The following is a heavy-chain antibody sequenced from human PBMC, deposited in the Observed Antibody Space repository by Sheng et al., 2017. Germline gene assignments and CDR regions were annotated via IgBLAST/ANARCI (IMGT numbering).Heavy chain of an antibody. CDR2: THYSGRH. CDR1: GVSISSGTYN. Sequence: QLQLQESGPGLVKPSETLSLTCTVSGVSISSGTYNWGWIRQPPGKGLEWIGTTHYSGRHLLNAPLKSRVTMSVDMSKNQFSLKLTSVTAADTAIYYCARLKDLYGAFDMWGQGTMVTVSS. D-gene: IGHD4-17*01. J-gene: IGHJ3*02. CDR3: ARLKDLYGAFDM. V-gene: IGHV4-39*01.